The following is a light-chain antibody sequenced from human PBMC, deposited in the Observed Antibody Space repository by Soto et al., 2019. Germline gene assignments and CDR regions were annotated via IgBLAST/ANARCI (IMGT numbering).Light chain of an antibody. J-gene: IGLJ2*01. CDR1: SSDVGGYNY. CDR2: EVS. V-gene: IGLV2-14*01. Sequence: QSALTQPASVSGSPGQSITISCTGTSSDVGGYNYVSWYQQHPGKAPKLMIYEVSNRPSGVSNRFSGSKSGNTASLTSSGLQAEDEADYYCSSSTSSDTLLFGGGTKLTVL. CDR3: SSSTSSDTLL.